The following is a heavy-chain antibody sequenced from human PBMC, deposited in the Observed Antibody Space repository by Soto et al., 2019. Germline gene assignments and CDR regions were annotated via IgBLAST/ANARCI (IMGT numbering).Heavy chain of an antibody. CDR2: IKHDGSEK. V-gene: IGHV3-7*01. D-gene: IGHD3-16*01. CDR1: GFTFSSYW. Sequence: VGSLRLSCTASGFTFSSYWMSWVRQAPGKGLEWVANIKHDGSEKNYVDSVKGRFTISTDNAKNSVFLQMNSLRAEDTAVYYCARQGGRRTYYYYGMDVWGQGTTVTVSS. J-gene: IGHJ6*02. CDR3: ARQGGRRTYYYYGMDV.